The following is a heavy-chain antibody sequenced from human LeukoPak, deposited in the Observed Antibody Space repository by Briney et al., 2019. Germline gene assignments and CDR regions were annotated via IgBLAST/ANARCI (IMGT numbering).Heavy chain of an antibody. CDR3: AKRGIVGYYGSGSYYSKLDY. V-gene: IGHV3-23*01. CDR1: GFVFSSSA. D-gene: IGHD3-10*01. CDR2: ISGSVSST. J-gene: IGHJ4*02. Sequence: GGSLRLSCAASGFVFSSSAMSWVRQAPGKGLEWVSAISGSVSSTCYADSVKGRFTISRDNSKHTLYLQMNSLRAEDTAVYYCAKRGIVGYYGSGSYYSKLDYWGQGTLVTVSS.